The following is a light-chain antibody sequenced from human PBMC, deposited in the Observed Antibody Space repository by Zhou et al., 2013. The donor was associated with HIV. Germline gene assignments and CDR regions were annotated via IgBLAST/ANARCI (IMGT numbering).Light chain of an antibody. CDR2: KAS. CDR3: QQYSSFWT. V-gene: IGKV1-5*03. Sequence: QMTQSPSTLSASVGDRVTITCRASQSISNWLAWYQQKPGKAPNLLIYKASSLESGVPSRFSGSGSGTEFTLTISSLQPDDFAIYYCQQYSSFWTFGQGTRV. CDR1: QSISNW. J-gene: IGKJ1*01.